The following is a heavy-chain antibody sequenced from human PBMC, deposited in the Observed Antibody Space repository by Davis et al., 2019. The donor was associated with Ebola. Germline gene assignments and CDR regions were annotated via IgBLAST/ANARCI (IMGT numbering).Heavy chain of an antibody. CDR3: ARAPAGYYYGSGSYYPNPYYFDY. V-gene: IGHV7-4-1*02. CDR1: GYTFTSYA. Sequence: ASVKVSCKASGYTFTSYAMNWVRQAPGQGLEWMGWINTNTGNPTYAQGFTGRFVFSLDTSVSTAYLQISSLKAEDTAVYYCARAPAGYYYGSGSYYPNPYYFDYWGQGTLVTVSS. J-gene: IGHJ4*02. CDR2: INTNTGNP. D-gene: IGHD3-10*01.